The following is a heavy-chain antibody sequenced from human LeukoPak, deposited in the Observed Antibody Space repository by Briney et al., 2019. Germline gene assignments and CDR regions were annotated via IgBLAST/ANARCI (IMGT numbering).Heavy chain of an antibody. J-gene: IGHJ3*02. Sequence: SQTLSLTCAISGDSVSSNSAAWNWIRQSPSRGLEWLGRTYYRSKWYNDYAVSVKSRITINPDTSKNQFSLQLNSVTPEDTAVYYCARVSGIAARLPYDAFDIWGQGTMVTVSS. D-gene: IGHD6-6*01. CDR1: GDSVSSNSAA. V-gene: IGHV6-1*01. CDR3: ARVSGIAARLPYDAFDI. CDR2: TYYRSKWYN.